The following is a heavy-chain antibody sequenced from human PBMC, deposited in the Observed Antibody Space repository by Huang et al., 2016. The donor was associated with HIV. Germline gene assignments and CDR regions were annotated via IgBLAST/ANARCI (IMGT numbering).Heavy chain of an antibody. CDR1: GFTFSNYG. J-gene: IGHJ1*01. CDR3: AKSPYDSSGYFHYEYFQH. CDR2: ITYDGSNK. Sequence: QVQLVASGGGVVQPGRSLRLSCAASGFTFSNYGIHWVRQAPGKGLEGGARITYDGSNKYYGDSVKGRFTISRDNSKNTVYLQMNSLEAEDTAVFFCAKSPYDSSGYFHYEYFQHWGQGTLVTVSS. V-gene: IGHV3-30*18. D-gene: IGHD3-22*01.